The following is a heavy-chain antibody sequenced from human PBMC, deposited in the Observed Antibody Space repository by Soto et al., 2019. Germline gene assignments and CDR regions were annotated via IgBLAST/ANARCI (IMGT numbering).Heavy chain of an antibody. V-gene: IGHV1-46*01. CDR1: GYSFTKYH. D-gene: IGHD2-2*01. CDR3: AIAEYCSSTSCYYYYYGMDV. CDR2: INPSGGST. Sequence: GASVKVSCKASGYSFTKYHMHWVRQAPGQGLEWMGIINPSGGSTSYAQKFQGRVTMTRDTSTSTVYMELSSLRSEDTAVYYCAIAEYCSSTSCYYYYYGMDVWGQGTTVTVSS. J-gene: IGHJ6*02.